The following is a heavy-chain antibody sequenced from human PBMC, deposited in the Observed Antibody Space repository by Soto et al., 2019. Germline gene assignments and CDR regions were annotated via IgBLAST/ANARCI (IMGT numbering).Heavy chain of an antibody. J-gene: IGHJ6*02. CDR1: AFSLSTGGVG. Sequence: QITLKESGPTLVKPTQTLTLTCTFSAFSLSTGGVGVGWIRQPPGKALDWLALLYCDDDKRYSPSLRSRLTITKDTSKNQVVLTMTNMDPVDTATYYCIQSRCGGDCLQSYASYYYYGMDVWGQGTTVTVSS. V-gene: IGHV2-5*02. CDR2: LYCDDDK. D-gene: IGHD2-21*02. CDR3: IQSRCGGDCLQSYASYYYYGMDV.